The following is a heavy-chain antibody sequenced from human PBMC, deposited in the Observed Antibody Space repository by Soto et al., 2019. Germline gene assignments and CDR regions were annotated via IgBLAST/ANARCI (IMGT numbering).Heavy chain of an antibody. D-gene: IGHD6-13*01. CDR2: INTDGSIT. CDR1: GFTFSSNW. CDR3: VRASSTWYVSFDY. J-gene: IGHJ4*02. V-gene: IGHV3-74*01. Sequence: PGGSLRLSCAASGFTFSSNWMHWVRQAPGKGLVWVSRINTDGSITSYADSVKGQFTISRGNAKNTVYLQMNSLRVEDTAVYYCVRASSTWYVSFDYWGQGTLVTVSS.